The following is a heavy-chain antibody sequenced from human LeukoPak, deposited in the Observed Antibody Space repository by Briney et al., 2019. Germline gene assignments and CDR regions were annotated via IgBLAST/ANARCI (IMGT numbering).Heavy chain of an antibody. CDR1: GYTFTSYG. D-gene: IGHD5-12*01. Sequence: ASVKVSCKASGYTFTSYGISWVRQAPGQGLEWMGWISAYNGNTNYAQKLQGRVTMTTDTSTSTAYMELRSLRSDDTAVYYCARARGYSGYDGGFDPWGQGTLVTVSS. CDR2: ISAYNGNT. CDR3: ARARGYSGYDGGFDP. V-gene: IGHV1-18*01. J-gene: IGHJ5*02.